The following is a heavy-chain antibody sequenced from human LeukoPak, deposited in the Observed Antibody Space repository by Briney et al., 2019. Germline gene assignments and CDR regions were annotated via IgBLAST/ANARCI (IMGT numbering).Heavy chain of an antibody. V-gene: IGHV1-18*01. CDR1: GYTFTSYG. D-gene: IGHD2-15*01. CDR2: ISAYNGNT. Sequence: GASVKVSCKTSGYTFTSYGISWVRQAPGQGLEWMGWISAYNGNTNYAQKFQGRVTMTTDTSTSTAYMELRSLRSDDTAVYYCARDICSGDRCYPYYFDYWGQGALVTVSS. CDR3: ARDICSGDRCYPYYFDY. J-gene: IGHJ4*02.